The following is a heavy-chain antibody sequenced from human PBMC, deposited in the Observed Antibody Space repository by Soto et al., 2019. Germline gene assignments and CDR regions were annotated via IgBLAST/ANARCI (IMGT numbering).Heavy chain of an antibody. D-gene: IGHD6-13*01. CDR2: INPSGGST. CDR3: ARAEAAAGFDP. Sequence: ASVKVSCKASGYTSTSYYMHWVRQAPGQGLEWMGIINPSGGSTSYAQKFQGRVTMTRDTSTSTVYMELSSLRSEDTAVYYCARAEAAAGFDPWGQGTLVTVSS. V-gene: IGHV1-46*01. CDR1: GYTSTSYY. J-gene: IGHJ5*02.